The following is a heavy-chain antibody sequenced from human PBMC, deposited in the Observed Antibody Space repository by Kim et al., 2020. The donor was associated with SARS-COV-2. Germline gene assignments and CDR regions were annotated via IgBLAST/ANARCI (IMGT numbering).Heavy chain of an antibody. CDR3: AKDKGLYSSSWVFDY. CDR2: ISGSGGST. D-gene: IGHD6-13*01. Sequence: GGSLRLSCAASGFTFSSYAMSWVRQAPGKGLEWVSAISGSGGSTYYADSVKGRFTISRDNSKNTLYLQMNSLRAEDTAVYYCAKDKGLYSSSWVFDYWGQGTLVTVSS. CDR1: GFTFSSYA. V-gene: IGHV3-23*01. J-gene: IGHJ4*02.